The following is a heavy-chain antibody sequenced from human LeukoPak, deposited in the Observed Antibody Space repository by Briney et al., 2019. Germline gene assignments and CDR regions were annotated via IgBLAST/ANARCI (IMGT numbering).Heavy chain of an antibody. Sequence: PGGSLRLSCAASGFTFSSYDMHWVRQATGKGLEWVSAIGTAGDTYYPGSVKGRFTISRENAKNSLYLQMYSLRAGDTAVYYCARAPLYSDAFDIWGQGTMVTVSS. D-gene: IGHD2-21*01. V-gene: IGHV3-13*01. CDR2: IGTAGDT. CDR3: ARAPLYSDAFDI. CDR1: GFTFSSYD. J-gene: IGHJ3*02.